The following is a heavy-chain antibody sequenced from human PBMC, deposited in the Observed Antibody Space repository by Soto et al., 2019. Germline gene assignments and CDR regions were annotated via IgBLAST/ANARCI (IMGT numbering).Heavy chain of an antibody. CDR3: AMGSSAGGYYYCGMDV. Sequence: GGSLRLSCAASGFTFSSYGMHWVRQAPGKGLEWEAVISYDGSNKYYADSVKGRVTISRDNSKNTLYLQMNSLSATDAAVYYCAMGSSAGGYYYCGMDVWGQGTSVTVSS. D-gene: IGHD3-16*01. J-gene: IGHJ6*02. CDR1: GFTFSSYG. V-gene: IGHV3-30*03. CDR2: ISYDGSNK.